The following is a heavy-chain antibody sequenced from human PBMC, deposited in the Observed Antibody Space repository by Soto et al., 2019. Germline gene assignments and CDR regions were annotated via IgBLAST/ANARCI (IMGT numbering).Heavy chain of an antibody. J-gene: IGHJ4*02. V-gene: IGHV3-74*01. CDR1: GFTFSNYW. D-gene: IGHD3-22*01. CDR2: INGDGSTT. Sequence: EVQLVESGGVLVQPGGSLRLSCEASGFTFSNYWMHWVRQAPGQGLVWVSRINGDGSTTALADSVKGRFAISRDNAKNPLYLQMNSLRDEDTAVYYCARGSYSFDSSGYLNYWGQGTLVTVSS. CDR3: ARGSYSFDSSGYLNY.